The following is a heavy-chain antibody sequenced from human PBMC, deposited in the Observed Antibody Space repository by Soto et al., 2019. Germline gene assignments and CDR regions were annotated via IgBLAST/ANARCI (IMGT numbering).Heavy chain of an antibody. CDR3: ARGDGGDYYGMDV. D-gene: IGHD3-16*01. Sequence: EVQLVESGGGLVKPGGSLRLSCAASGFTFSIYSMNWVRQAPGKGLEWVSSISSRSSYIYYADSVKGRFTISRDNAKNSLYMQVNSLRAEDTAVYYCARGDGGDYYGMDVWGQGTTVTVSS. V-gene: IGHV3-21*01. CDR1: GFTFSIYS. J-gene: IGHJ6*02. CDR2: ISSRSSYI.